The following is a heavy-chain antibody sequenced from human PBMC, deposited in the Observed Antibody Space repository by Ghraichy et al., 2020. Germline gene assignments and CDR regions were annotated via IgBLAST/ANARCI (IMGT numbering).Heavy chain of an antibody. CDR3: ARRRSGSGMFDP. D-gene: IGHD3-10*01. CDR2: IYYTGST. V-gene: IGHV4-61*01. CDR1: GDSVSSANYY. J-gene: IGHJ5*02. Sequence: ETLSLTCTVSGDSVSSANYYWSWLRQPPGKALEWIGYIYYTGSTNYNPSLKSRVTISLDTPKNQFYLKLSSVTAADTALYYCARRRSGSGMFDPWGQGTLVTVSS.